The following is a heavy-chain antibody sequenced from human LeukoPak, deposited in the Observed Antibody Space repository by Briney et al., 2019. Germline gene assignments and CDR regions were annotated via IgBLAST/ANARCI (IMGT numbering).Heavy chain of an antibody. D-gene: IGHD3-22*01. CDR3: ARDYYDSSGYLHYNWFDY. CDR2: IYYSGST. Sequence: LETLSLTCTVSGGSISSYYWSWIRQPPGKGLEWIGYIYYSGSTNYNPSLKSRVTISVDTSKNQFSLKLSSVTAADTAVYYCARDYYDSSGYLHYNWFDYWGQGTLVTVSS. V-gene: IGHV4-59*01. J-gene: IGHJ5*01. CDR1: GGSISSYY.